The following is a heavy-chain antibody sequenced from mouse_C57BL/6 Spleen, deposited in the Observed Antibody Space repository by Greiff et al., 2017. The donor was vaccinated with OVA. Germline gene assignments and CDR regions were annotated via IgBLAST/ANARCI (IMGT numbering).Heavy chain of an antibody. D-gene: IGHD2-4*01. CDR1: GFTFSDYY. J-gene: IGHJ4*01. Sequence: EVKLEESEGGLVQPGSSMKLSCTASGFTFSDYYMAWVRQVPEKGLEWVANINYDGSSTYYLDSLKSRFIISRDNAKNILYLQMSSLKSEDTATYYCARGGYDYDRDYYAMDYWGQGTSVTVSS. V-gene: IGHV5-16*01. CDR2: INYDGSST. CDR3: ARGGYDYDRDYYAMDY.